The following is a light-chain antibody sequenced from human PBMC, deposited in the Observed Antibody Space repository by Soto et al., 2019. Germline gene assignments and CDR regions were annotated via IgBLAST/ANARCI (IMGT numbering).Light chain of an antibody. CDR1: QSLSSNS. Sequence: EIVLTQSPATLSLSPGERATLSCGASQSLSSNSLAWYQQKPGQAPRLLIYGASSRATGIPDRFSGSGSGTDFTLTIRRLEPKDFAVYYCQQYGTLPYTFGQGTRLEIK. V-gene: IGKV3-20*01. J-gene: IGKJ5*01. CDR3: QQYGTLPYT. CDR2: GAS.